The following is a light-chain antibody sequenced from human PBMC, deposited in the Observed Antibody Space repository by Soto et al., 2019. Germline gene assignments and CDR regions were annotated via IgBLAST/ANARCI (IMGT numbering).Light chain of an antibody. CDR1: QRVYSN. Sequence: EILMTQSPDTLSVSPGEGATLSCRASQRVYSNLAWYQQRPGQAPRLLIYGASTRATGVPARFSGRGSGTEFTLTISSLQSEDFAVYYCQQYNNWWTFGQGTKVDIK. V-gene: IGKV3-15*01. CDR2: GAS. J-gene: IGKJ1*01. CDR3: QQYNNWWT.